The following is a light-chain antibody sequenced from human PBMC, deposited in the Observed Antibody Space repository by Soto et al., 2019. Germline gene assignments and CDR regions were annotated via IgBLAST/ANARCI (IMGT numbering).Light chain of an antibody. CDR3: QQYDKWTLT. CDR2: DAS. V-gene: IGKV3-11*01. Sequence: EIVFTQSPVTLSLSPGERPTLSGRASQSVSSYLAWYQRKPGQAPRLLIYDASNRETGIPARFSGSGSGTEFTLTISSLQSEDFAVYYCQQYDKWTLTFGGGTQVDIK. CDR1: QSVSSY. J-gene: IGKJ4*01.